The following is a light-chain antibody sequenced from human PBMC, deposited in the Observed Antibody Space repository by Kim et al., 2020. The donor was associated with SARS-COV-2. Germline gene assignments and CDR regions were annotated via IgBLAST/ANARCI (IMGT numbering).Light chain of an antibody. CDR3: SSYTSSSTVV. CDR2: DVS. Sequence: QCITLSCAGTSSDVGGYNYVSWYQQHPGKAPKLMIYDVSKRPSGVSNRFSGSKSGNTASLTISGLQAEDEADYYCSSYTSSSTVVFGGGTQLTVL. CDR1: SSDVGGYNY. J-gene: IGLJ2*01. V-gene: IGLV2-14*04.